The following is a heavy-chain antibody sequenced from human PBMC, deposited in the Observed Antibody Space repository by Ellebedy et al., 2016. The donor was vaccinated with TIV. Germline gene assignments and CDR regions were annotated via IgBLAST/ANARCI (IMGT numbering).Heavy chain of an antibody. CDR3: ATSSSGYYRDAFDI. J-gene: IGHJ3*02. Sequence: GESLKISCAASGFTFSSYGMHWVRQAPGKGLEWVAVISYDGSNKYYADSVKGRFTISRDNSKNTLYLQMNSLRAEDTAVYYCATSSSGYYRDAFDIWGQGTMVTVSS. CDR2: ISYDGSNK. D-gene: IGHD3-22*01. CDR1: GFTFSSYG. V-gene: IGHV3-30*03.